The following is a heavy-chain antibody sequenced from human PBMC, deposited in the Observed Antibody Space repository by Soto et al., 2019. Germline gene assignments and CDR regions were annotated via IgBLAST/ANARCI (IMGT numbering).Heavy chain of an antibody. D-gene: IGHD3-10*01. J-gene: IGHJ6*02. CDR1: GYTFTGYY. CDR3: AREEGSLWFGELLYAPPAYGMDV. CDR2: INPNSGGT. Sequence: ALVKVSCKASGYTFTGYYMHWVRQAPGQGLEWMGWINPNSGGTNYAQKFQGWVTMTRDTSISTAYMELSRLRSDDTAVYYCAREEGSLWFGELLYAPPAYGMDVWGQGTTVTVSS. V-gene: IGHV1-2*04.